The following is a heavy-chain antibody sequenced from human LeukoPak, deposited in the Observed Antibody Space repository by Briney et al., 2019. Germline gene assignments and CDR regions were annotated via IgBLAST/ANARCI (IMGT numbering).Heavy chain of an antibody. CDR2: IYYSGST. D-gene: IGHD3-3*01. CDR3: ARGPRRFYYYGMDV. CDR1: GGSIGSGGYY. J-gene: IGHJ6*02. V-gene: IGHV4-31*03. Sequence: SQTLSLTCTVSGGSIGSGGYYWSWIRQHPGKGLEWIGYIYYSGSTYYNPSLKSRVTISVDTSKNQFSLKLSSVTAADTAVYYCARGPRRFYYYGMDVWGQGTTVTVSS.